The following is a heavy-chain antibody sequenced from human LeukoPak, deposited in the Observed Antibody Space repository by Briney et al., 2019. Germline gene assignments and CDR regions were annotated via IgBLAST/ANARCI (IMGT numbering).Heavy chain of an antibody. D-gene: IGHD3-3*01. Sequence: ASVKVSCKASGYTFPSDGITWVRQAPGQGLEWMGWMNPNSGNTGYAQKFQGRVTMTRNTSISTAYMELSSLRSEDTAVYYCARGNYDFWSGYYTGEDWFDPWGQGTLVTVSS. J-gene: IGHJ5*02. CDR3: ARGNYDFWSGYYTGEDWFDP. CDR1: GYTFPSDG. CDR2: MNPNSGNT. V-gene: IGHV1-8*02.